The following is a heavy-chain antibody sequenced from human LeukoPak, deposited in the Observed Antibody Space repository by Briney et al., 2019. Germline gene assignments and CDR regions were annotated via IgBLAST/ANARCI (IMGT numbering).Heavy chain of an antibody. Sequence: GRSLRLSCAVSGFTFTKYEMHWVRQAPGKGLEWLSYINSGANTVYYADSVKGRFTISRDNAKNSLYLQMTSLRVEDTAVYFCARGQLKFGESLDFWGQGTLVTVSS. CDR1: GFTFTKYE. CDR3: ARGQLKFGESLDF. J-gene: IGHJ4*02. CDR2: INSGANTV. D-gene: IGHD3-10*01. V-gene: IGHV3-48*03.